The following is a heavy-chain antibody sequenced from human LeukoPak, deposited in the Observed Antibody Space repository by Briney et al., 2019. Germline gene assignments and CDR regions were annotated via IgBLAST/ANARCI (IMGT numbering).Heavy chain of an antibody. D-gene: IGHD6-19*01. CDR1: GGSISSYY. V-gene: IGHV4-59*08. Sequence: SETLSLTCTVSGGSISSYYWSWIRQPPGKGLEWIGYIYYSGSTNYNPSLKSRVTMSVDTSKNQFSLKLSSVTAADTAVYYCARRSAVAGTKYYYYYGMDVWGQGTTVTVSS. CDR2: IYYSGST. CDR3: ARRSAVAGTKYYYYYGMDV. J-gene: IGHJ6*02.